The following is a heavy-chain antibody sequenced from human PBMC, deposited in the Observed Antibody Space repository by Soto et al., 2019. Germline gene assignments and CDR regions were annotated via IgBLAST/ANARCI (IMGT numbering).Heavy chain of an antibody. Sequence: GGSLRLSCVASGFTFSSYGMHWVRQAPGKGLEWVAIISYDGSNTYYADSVKGLFTISRDNSKNTLYLQMNSLRAEDTSVYYCAKEGGLSGSYYISSSYYFDYWGQGT. V-gene: IGHV3-30*18. CDR1: GFTFSSYG. J-gene: IGHJ4*02. CDR3: AKEGGLSGSYYISSSYYFDY. D-gene: IGHD1-26*01. CDR2: ISYDGSNT.